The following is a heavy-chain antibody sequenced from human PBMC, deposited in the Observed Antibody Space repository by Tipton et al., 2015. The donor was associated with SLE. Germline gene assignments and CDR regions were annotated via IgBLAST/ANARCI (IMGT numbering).Heavy chain of an antibody. V-gene: IGHV4-39*07. Sequence: LRLSFTVSGGSISSSSYYWGWIRQPPGKGLEWIGSIYYSGSTYYNPSLKSRVTISVDTSKNQFSLKLSSVTAADTAVYYCARDKPGVFGVVTPFDYWGQGTLVTVSS. CDR1: GGSISSSSYY. CDR2: IYYSGST. J-gene: IGHJ4*02. D-gene: IGHD3-3*01. CDR3: ARDKPGVFGVVTPFDY.